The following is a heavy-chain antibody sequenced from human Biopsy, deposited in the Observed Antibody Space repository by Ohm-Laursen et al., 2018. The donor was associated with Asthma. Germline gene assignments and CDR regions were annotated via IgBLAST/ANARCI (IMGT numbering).Heavy chain of an antibody. D-gene: IGHD5-12*01. CDR1: GYTFINYA. V-gene: IGHV1-69*13. Sequence: SVKVSCKTSGYTFINYAIHWVRQAPGQRLEWMGGLIPVLGTPDHAQMFEGRVTITADESTSTAYMELSSLSSEDTAVYYCARGYSGSDRIVYYYSGLEVWGQGTTVTVSS. CDR2: LIPVLGTP. CDR3: ARGYSGSDRIVYYYSGLEV. J-gene: IGHJ6*02.